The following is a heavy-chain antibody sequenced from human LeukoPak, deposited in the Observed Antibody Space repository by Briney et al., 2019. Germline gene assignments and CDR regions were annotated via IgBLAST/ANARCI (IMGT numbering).Heavy chain of an antibody. D-gene: IGHD1-26*01. CDR2: INFGDFNT. Sequence: GESLKISCKASGHSFTNHWIGWVRQMPGIGLEWVGIINFGDFNTQYSPSFQGQVTISLDKSISTTYLQWRSLKASDTAMYYSATRRYSGSPNWFDPWGQGTLVIVSS. J-gene: IGHJ5*02. CDR1: GHSFTNHW. V-gene: IGHV5-51*01. CDR3: ATRRYSGSPNWFDP.